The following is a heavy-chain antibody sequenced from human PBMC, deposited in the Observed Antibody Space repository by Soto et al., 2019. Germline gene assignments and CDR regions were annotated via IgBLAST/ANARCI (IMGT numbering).Heavy chain of an antibody. CDR2: IYYSGNT. CDR1: GDSISSGDYY. J-gene: IGHJ4*02. CDR3: AIDFLLFRSPPSPIDY. D-gene: IGHD3-3*01. Sequence: PSETLSLTCTVSGDSISSGDYYWSWIRQPPGKGLEWIGCIYYSGNTYYNPSLKRRFSISVDTSKNQFSLQLSSVTVADTAVYYCAIDFLLFRSPPSPIDYCALRTPVTVS. V-gene: IGHV4-30-4*01.